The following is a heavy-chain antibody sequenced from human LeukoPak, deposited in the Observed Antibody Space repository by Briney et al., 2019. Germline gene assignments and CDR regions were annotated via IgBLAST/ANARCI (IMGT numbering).Heavy chain of an antibody. CDR3: ATSAYDSSGYDY. Sequence: ASVKVSCKVSGYTLTELSMHWVRQAPGKGLEWMGGFDPEVGETIYAQKFQGRVTMTEDTSTDTAYMELSSLRSEDTAVYYCATSAYDSSGYDYWGQGTLVTVSS. CDR1: GYTLTELS. D-gene: IGHD3-22*01. CDR2: FDPEVGET. J-gene: IGHJ4*02. V-gene: IGHV1-24*01.